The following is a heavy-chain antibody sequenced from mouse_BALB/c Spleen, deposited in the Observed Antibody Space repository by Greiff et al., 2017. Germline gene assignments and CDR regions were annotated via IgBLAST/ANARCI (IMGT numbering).Heavy chain of an antibody. Sequence: EVKVVESGGGLVQPGGSRKLSCAASGFTFSSFGMHWVRQAPEKGLEWVAYISSGSSTIYYADTVKGRFTISRDNPKNTLFLQMTSLRSEDTAMYYCARSMIRNWYFDVWGEGTTVTVSS. D-gene: IGHD2-4*01. J-gene: IGHJ1*01. CDR1: GFTFSSFG. CDR3: ARSMIRNWYFDV. CDR2: ISSGSSTI. V-gene: IGHV5-17*02.